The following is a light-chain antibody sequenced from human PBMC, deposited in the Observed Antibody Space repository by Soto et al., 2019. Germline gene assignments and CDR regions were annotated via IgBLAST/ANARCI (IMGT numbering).Light chain of an antibody. Sequence: EIQLTQSPSFLSASVGDRVTITCRASQDISSYLAGYKKRPGKVPSFLPHSASTLQSAVPSRFSAAGSGTTFTLTISSLQPEDIATYYCQQLNRFPRTFGQGTKVEV. CDR3: QQLNRFPRT. V-gene: IGKV1-9*01. CDR1: QDISSY. J-gene: IGKJ1*01. CDR2: SAS.